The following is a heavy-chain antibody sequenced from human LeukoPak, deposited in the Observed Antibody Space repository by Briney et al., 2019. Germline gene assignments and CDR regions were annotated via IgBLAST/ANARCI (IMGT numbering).Heavy chain of an antibody. V-gene: IGHV3-23*01. CDR1: GFTFSSYA. D-gene: IGHD1-20*01. J-gene: IGHJ6*02. Sequence: GGSLRLSCAASGFTFSSYAMSWVRQAPGKGLEWVSAISGSGGSTYYADSVKGRFTISRDNSKNTLYLQMNSLRAEDTAVYYCAKDRVTGTTIVYYYYGMDVWGQGTTVTVSS. CDR2: ISGSGGST. CDR3: AKDRVTGTTIVYYYYGMDV.